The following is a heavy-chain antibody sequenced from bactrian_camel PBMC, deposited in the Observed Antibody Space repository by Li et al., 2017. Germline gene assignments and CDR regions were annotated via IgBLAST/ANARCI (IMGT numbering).Heavy chain of an antibody. D-gene: IGHD3*01. CDR2: IMIVGATT. CDR3: AAGWSFGVGTLLRRHYNY. V-gene: IGHV3S54*01. CDR1: GITEGTNC. J-gene: IGHJ4*01. Sequence: VQLVESGGGSVQAGGSLRLSCEVSGITEGTNCIGWFRQAPGKEREGVAAIMIVGATTYYANSVKGRFTISQDNAKNMVYLQVNSLKAEDTAMYYSAAGWSFGVGTLLRRHYNYWGQGTQVTVS.